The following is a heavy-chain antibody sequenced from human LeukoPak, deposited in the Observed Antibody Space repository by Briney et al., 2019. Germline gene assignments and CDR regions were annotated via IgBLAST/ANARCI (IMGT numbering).Heavy chain of an antibody. Sequence: GGSLRLSCAVSGFTFSDHYMDWVRQAPGKGLEWVGRTRNKANSYTTEYAASVKGRFTISRDDSKNSLYLQMNSLKTEDTAVYYCARGPNYDILTGYYEFYFDYWGQGTLVTVSS. V-gene: IGHV3-72*01. D-gene: IGHD3-9*01. CDR3: ARGPNYDILTGYYEFYFDY. J-gene: IGHJ4*02. CDR2: TRNKANSYTT. CDR1: GFTFSDHY.